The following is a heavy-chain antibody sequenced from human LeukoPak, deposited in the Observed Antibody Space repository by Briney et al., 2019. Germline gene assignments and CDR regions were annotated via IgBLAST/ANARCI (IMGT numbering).Heavy chain of an antibody. V-gene: IGHV3-7*01. J-gene: IGHJ4*02. Sequence: PGGSLRLSRAASGFTFSSYWVSWVRQAPGKGLEWVANIKQDGSEKYYVDSVKGRFTISRDNAKNSLYLQMNSLRAEDTAVYYCASVWSSGWYGWGQGTLVTVSS. CDR1: GFTFSSYW. CDR3: ASVWSSGWYG. D-gene: IGHD6-19*01. CDR2: IKQDGSEK.